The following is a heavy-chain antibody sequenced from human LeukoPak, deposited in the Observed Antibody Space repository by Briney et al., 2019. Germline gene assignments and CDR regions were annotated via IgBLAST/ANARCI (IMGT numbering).Heavy chain of an antibody. CDR1: GFTFSTPW. CDR2: ISSDGSST. Sequence: PGGSLRLSCAGSGFTFSTPWMHWVRQAPGKGLVWVSRISSDGSSTSYAGSVKGRFAISRDNAKNTLYLQMSSLRAEDTALYYCTRGRWLAPDYYAMDVWGQGTTVTVSS. CDR3: TRGRWLAPDYYAMDV. D-gene: IGHD6-19*01. J-gene: IGHJ6*02. V-gene: IGHV3-74*01.